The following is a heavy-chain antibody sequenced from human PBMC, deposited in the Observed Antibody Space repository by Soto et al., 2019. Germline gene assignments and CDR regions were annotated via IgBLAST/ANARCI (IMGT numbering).Heavy chain of an antibody. CDR3: AKDKGCSTTTCHWNAFDI. D-gene: IGHD2-2*01. Sequence: EVQLLESGGGLVQPGGSLRLSCAASGFTFSSYALSWVRQAPGKGLEWVSAISSSGAGTYYADSVKGRFTISRDNSKNTLFLKMNSLRAEDTAVYYCAKDKGCSTTTCHWNAFDIWGQGTMVTVSS. V-gene: IGHV3-23*01. CDR1: GFTFSSYA. CDR2: ISSSGAGT. J-gene: IGHJ3*02.